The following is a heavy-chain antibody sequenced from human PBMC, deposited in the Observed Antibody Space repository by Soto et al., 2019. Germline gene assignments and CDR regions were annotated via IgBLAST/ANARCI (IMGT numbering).Heavy chain of an antibody. CDR2: INHSGSS. D-gene: IGHD2-8*02. J-gene: IGHJ4*02. CDR3: TRDKITGLFDY. V-gene: IGHV4-34*01. CDR1: AGSFSGYD. Sequence: QVQLQQWGAGLLKPSETLSLTCADYAGSFSGYDWSWIRQPPGTGLEWIGEINHSGSSNYNPSLKSRATISVDTSTNQFSLKLTSVTAADTAVYYCTRDKITGLFDYWGQGTLVTIYS.